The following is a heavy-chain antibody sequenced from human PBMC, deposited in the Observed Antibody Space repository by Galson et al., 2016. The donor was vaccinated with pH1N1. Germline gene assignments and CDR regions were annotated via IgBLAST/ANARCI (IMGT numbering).Heavy chain of an antibody. CDR3: ARGDGLGEFGYYFDY. Sequence: ETLSLTCTVSGGSISSSSYYWGWIRQPPGKGLEWIGSIYYSGSTYYNPSLKSRVTISVDTSKNQFSLKLSSVTAADTAVYYCARGDGLGEFGYYFDYWGQGTLVTVSS. J-gene: IGHJ4*02. CDR2: IYYSGST. V-gene: IGHV4-39*01. D-gene: IGHD3-10*01. CDR1: GGSISSSSYY.